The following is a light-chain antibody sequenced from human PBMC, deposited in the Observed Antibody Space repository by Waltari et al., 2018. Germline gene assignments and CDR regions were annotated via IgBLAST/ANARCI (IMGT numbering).Light chain of an antibody. J-gene: IGKJ2*03. CDR3: QQYNNSPYS. CDR1: QGINNA. CDR2: YVS. Sequence: DIQMTQSPSSLSASVGDRVTITCRASQGINNALSWYQQKPGKAPKPLIYYVSNLETGVPSRFSGSRSGTDYTLTISSLQPGDIATYYCQQYNNSPYSFGQGTKVEIK. V-gene: IGKV1-33*01.